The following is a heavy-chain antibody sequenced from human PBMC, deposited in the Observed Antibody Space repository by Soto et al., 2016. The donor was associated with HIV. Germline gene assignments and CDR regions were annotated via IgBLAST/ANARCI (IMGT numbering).Heavy chain of an antibody. D-gene: IGHD3-10*01. J-gene: IGHJ4*02. V-gene: IGHV1-46*01. CDR2: INPSGRNT. Sequence: QVQLVQSGAEVKKPGASVKISCKASVYTFSSYYMHWVRQAPGQDLEWMGIINPSGRNTTYAQKFQGRLTMTRDTSRSTVYMELSSLTSEDTAVYYCASRGAGGFDYWGQGTLVTVSS. CDR3: ASRGAGGFDY. CDR1: VYTFSSYY.